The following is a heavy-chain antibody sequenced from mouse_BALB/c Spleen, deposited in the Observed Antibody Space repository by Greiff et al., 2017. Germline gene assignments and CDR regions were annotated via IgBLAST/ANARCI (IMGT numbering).Heavy chain of an antibody. J-gene: IGHJ2*01. Sequence: VQLKESGGGLVKPGGSLKLSCAASGFTFSDYYMYWVRQTPEKRLEWVATISDGGSYTYYPDSVKGRFTISRDNAKNNLYLQMSSLKSEDTAMYYCASAHYYGSPFDYWGQGTTLTVSS. CDR1: GFTFSDYY. D-gene: IGHD1-1*01. V-gene: IGHV5-4*02. CDR3: ASAHYYGSPFDY. CDR2: ISDGGSYT.